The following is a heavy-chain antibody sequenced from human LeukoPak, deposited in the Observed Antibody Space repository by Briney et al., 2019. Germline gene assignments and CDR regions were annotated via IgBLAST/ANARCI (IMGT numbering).Heavy chain of an antibody. V-gene: IGHV3-23*01. CDR3: ATRRHTSGITCYFDY. D-gene: IGHD6-19*01. Sequence: GGSLRLSCTASGFTFSSYAMSCVRQAPGKGLEWVSVISGSGGSTYYPDFVKVRFTISRDNSKNALYLQRNSLRAENTAVYYWATRRHTSGITCYFDYWGQGTLVTVSS. CDR1: GFTFSSYA. J-gene: IGHJ4*02. CDR2: ISGSGGST.